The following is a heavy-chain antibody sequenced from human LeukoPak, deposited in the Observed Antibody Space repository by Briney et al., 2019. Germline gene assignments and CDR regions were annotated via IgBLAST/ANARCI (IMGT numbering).Heavy chain of an antibody. CDR1: GGTFSSYA. D-gene: IGHD2-15*01. CDR3: ARGGRCSGDNCYATLYDY. V-gene: IGHV1-69*06. Sequence: GASVKVSCKASGGTFSSYAISWVRQAPGQGLEWMGGIIPIFGTANYAQKFQGRVTITADKSTSTAYMELSSLRPEDTAIYYCARGGRCSGDNCYATLYDYWGQGTVVTVSS. CDR2: IIPIFGTA. J-gene: IGHJ4*02.